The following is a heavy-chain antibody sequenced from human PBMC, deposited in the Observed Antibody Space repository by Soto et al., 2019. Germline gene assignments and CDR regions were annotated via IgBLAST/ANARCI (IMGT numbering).Heavy chain of an antibody. D-gene: IGHD2-2*01. J-gene: IGHJ4*02. CDR1: GFTFSNYP. Sequence: QVQLVESGGGVVQPGKSLRLSCAASGFTFSNYPMNWVRQAPGKGLEWVSVISYDGTRKYYADSVKGRFTISRDNSKNPLYLQTNSLRPEDTAVYYCARETGLGVPAAGSFDSWGQGARVTVSS. CDR3: ARETGLGVPAAGSFDS. V-gene: IGHV3-30*04. CDR2: ISYDGTRK.